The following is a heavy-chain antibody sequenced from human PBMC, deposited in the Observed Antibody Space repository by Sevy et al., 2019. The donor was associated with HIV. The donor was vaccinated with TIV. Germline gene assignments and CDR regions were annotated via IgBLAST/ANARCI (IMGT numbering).Heavy chain of an antibody. CDR3: AREDIVLGEGNYYGMDV. Sequence: GGSLRLSCTASGFTFNNYGMSWVRQAPGKGLEWVSVIYSGGSTYYADSVKGRFTISRDNSQNTVYLQMNSLRAEDTAVYYCAREDIVLGEGNYYGMDVWGQGTTVTVSS. CDR1: GFTFNNYG. J-gene: IGHJ6*02. CDR2: IYSGGST. D-gene: IGHD2-15*01. V-gene: IGHV3-53*01.